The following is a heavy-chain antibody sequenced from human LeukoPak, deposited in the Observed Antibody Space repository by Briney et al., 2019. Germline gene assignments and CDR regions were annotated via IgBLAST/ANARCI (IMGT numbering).Heavy chain of an antibody. CDR3: ARYISSWYEGWYFDL. D-gene: IGHD6-13*01. Sequence: SETLSLTCTVSGGSLRSYYWSWIRQPPGKGLESIGYIYYSGSTNYNPSLKSRLTISVDTSKNQFSLRMSSVTAADTAVYYCARYISSWYEGWYFDLWGRGTLVTVS. CDR2: IYYSGST. CDR1: GGSLRSYY. J-gene: IGHJ2*01. V-gene: IGHV4-59*01.